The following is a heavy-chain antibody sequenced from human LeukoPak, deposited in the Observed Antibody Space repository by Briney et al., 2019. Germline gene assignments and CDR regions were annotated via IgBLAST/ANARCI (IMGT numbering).Heavy chain of an antibody. Sequence: PSETLSLTCTVSGGSISSSSYYWGWIRQPPGKGLEWIGSIYYSGSTYYNPSLKSRVTISVDTSKNQFSLKLSSVTAADTAVYYCARHVRIALAGTPAPGWFDPWGQGTLVAVSS. J-gene: IGHJ5*02. V-gene: IGHV4-39*01. CDR3: ARHVRIALAGTPAPGWFDP. D-gene: IGHD6-19*01. CDR2: IYYSGST. CDR1: GGSISSSSYY.